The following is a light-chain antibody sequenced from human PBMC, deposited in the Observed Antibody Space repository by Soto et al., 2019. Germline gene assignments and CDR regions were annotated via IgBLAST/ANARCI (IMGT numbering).Light chain of an antibody. V-gene: IGKV1D-12*01. CDR2: GAS. CDR1: QDIGSW. CDR3: QQANRLPIT. Sequence: DIPMTQSPSVVSASVGERVSITCRASQDIGSWLAWYQQKPGKAPKLLIYGASTLQSGVPSRFSGSGSATEFTLTISSLQPEDFASYYCQQANRLPITFGQGTRLEI. J-gene: IGKJ5*01.